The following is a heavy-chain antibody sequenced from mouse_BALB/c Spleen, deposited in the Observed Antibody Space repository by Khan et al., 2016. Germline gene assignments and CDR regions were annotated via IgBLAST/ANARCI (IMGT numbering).Heavy chain of an antibody. V-gene: IGHV5-15*02. J-gene: IGHJ4*01. D-gene: IGHD1-1*01. CDR1: GFTFSDYG. Sequence: EEELVESGGGLVQPGGSRKLSCAASGFTFSDYGMAWVRQAPGKGPEWVAFISNLAYSIYYADTVTGRFTISRENAKNTLYLEMSSLRSEDTAMYYCARDHYYGSSYYYAMDYWGQGTSVTVSS. CDR3: ARDHYYGSSYYYAMDY. CDR2: ISNLAYSI.